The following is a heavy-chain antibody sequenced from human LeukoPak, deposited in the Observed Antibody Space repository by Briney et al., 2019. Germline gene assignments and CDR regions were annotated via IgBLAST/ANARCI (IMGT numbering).Heavy chain of an antibody. Sequence: GRSLRLSRAASGFTFDDYAMHWVRQAPGKGLEWVSGISWNSGSIGYADSVKGRFTISRDNAKNSLYLQMNSLRAEDTALYYCAKESSSSVAFDIWGQGTMVTVSS. J-gene: IGHJ3*02. CDR1: GFTFDDYA. V-gene: IGHV3-9*01. CDR3: AKESSSSVAFDI. CDR2: ISWNSGSI. D-gene: IGHD2-2*01.